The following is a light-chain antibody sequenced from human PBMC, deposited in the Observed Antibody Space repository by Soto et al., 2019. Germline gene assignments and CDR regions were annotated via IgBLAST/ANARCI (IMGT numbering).Light chain of an antibody. CDR3: QQYNNGWT. CDR1: QSVSSN. J-gene: IGKJ1*01. Sequence: EIVMTQSPATLSVSPGERATLSCRASQSVSSNLAWYQQKPGQAPRLLIYGASTRATGIPARFSGSGSGTEFTLTIGSLQSEDFAVYYGQQYNNGWTFGQGTKVEIK. V-gene: IGKV3-15*01. CDR2: GAS.